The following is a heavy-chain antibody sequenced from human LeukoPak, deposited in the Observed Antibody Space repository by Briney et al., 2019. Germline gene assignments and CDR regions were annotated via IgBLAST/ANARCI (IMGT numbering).Heavy chain of an antibody. CDR2: ISAYNGNT. J-gene: IGHJ3*02. D-gene: IGHD1-26*01. V-gene: IGHV1-18*01. Sequence: ASVKVSCKASGYTFTSYGISWVRQAPGQGLEWMGWISAYNGNTNYAQKLQGRVTMTTDTSTSTAYMELRSLRSGDTAVYYCALREYIVGAPRLGDAFDIWGQGTMVTVSS. CDR1: GYTFTSYG. CDR3: ALREYIVGAPRLGDAFDI.